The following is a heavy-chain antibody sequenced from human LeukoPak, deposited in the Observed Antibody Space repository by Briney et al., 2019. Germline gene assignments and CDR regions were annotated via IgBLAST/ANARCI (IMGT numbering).Heavy chain of an antibody. CDR1: GFTFSSYG. J-gene: IGHJ4*02. CDR2: ISYDGSNK. V-gene: IGHV3-30*18. Sequence: GRSLRLSCAASGFTFSSYGMHWVRQAPGKGLEWVAVISYDGSNKYYADSVKGRFTISRDNSKNTLYLQMNSLRAEDTAVYYCAKDKEVPAALTLDYWGQGTLVTVSS. CDR3: AKDKEVPAALTLDY. D-gene: IGHD2-2*01.